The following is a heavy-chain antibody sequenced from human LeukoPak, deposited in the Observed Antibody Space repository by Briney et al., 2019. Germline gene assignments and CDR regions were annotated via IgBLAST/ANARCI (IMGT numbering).Heavy chain of an antibody. J-gene: IGHJ4*02. CDR2: ISYDGSNK. Sequence: PGGSLRLSCAASGFTFSSYAMHWVRQAPGKGLEWVAVISYDGSNKYYADSVKGRFTISRDNSKNTLYLQMNSLRAEDTAVYYCARDPSDGIQLWLGYFDYWGQGTLVTVSS. CDR3: ARDPSDGIQLWLGYFDY. CDR1: GFTFSSYA. V-gene: IGHV3-30*04. D-gene: IGHD5-18*01.